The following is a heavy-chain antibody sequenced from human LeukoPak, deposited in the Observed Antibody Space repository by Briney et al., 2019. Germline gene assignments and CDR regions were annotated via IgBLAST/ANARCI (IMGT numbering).Heavy chain of an antibody. CDR3: ARAANYYDSSGSPLSDY. D-gene: IGHD3-22*01. J-gene: IGHJ4*02. CDR2: ISYDGSNK. V-gene: IGHV3-30-3*01. Sequence: PGGSLRLSCAASGFTFSSYAMHWVRQAPGKGLEWVAVISYDGSNKYYADSVKGRFTISRDNSKNTLYLQMNSLRAEDTAVYYCARAANYYDSSGSPLSDYWGQGTLATVSS. CDR1: GFTFSSYA.